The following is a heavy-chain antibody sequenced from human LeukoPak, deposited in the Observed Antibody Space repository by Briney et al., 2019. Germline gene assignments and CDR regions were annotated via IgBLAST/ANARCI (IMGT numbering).Heavy chain of an antibody. CDR2: INPSGGGT. CDR3: ATGAPYGGNSMDP. V-gene: IGHV1-2*02. J-gene: IGHJ5*02. Sequence: ASVKVSCKASGYTFTSYYMHWVRQAPGQGLEWMGIINPSGGGTKYAQKFQGRVTMTRDTSISTAYMEVSRLRSDDTAVYYCATGAPYGGNSMDPWGQGTLVTVSS. CDR1: GYTFTSYY. D-gene: IGHD4-23*01.